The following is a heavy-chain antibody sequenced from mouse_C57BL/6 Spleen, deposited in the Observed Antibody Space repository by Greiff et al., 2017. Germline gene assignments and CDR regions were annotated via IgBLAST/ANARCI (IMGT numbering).Heavy chain of an antibody. J-gene: IGHJ1*03. D-gene: IGHD1-1*01. CDR1: GFTFSSYA. V-gene: IGHV5-9-1*02. CDR2: ISSGGDYI. Sequence: EVNVVESGEGLVKPGGSPKLSCAASGFTFSSYAMSWVRQTPEKRLEWVAYISSGGDYIYYADTVKGRFTISRDNARNTLYLQMSSLKSEDTAMYYCTRDFYGSSHWYFDVWGTGTTVTVSS. CDR3: TRDFYGSSHWYFDV.